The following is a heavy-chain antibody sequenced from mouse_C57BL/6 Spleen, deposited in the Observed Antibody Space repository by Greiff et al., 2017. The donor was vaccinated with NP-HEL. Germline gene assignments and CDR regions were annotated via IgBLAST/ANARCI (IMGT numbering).Heavy chain of an antibody. CDR1: GYSITSGYY. CDR2: ISYDGSN. V-gene: IGHV3-6*01. J-gene: IGHJ3*01. Sequence: EVQLQQSGPGLVKPSQSLSLTCSVTGYSITSGYYWNWIRQFPGNKLEWMGYISYDGSNNYNPSLKNRISITRDTSKNQFFLKLKSVTTEDTATYYCASYDHDVAYWGQGTLVTVSA. CDR3: ASYDHDVAY. D-gene: IGHD2-4*01.